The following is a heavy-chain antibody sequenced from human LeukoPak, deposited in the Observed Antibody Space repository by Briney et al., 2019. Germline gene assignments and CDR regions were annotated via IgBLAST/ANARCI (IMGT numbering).Heavy chain of an antibody. J-gene: IGHJ4*02. CDR1: GFSLSNYA. V-gene: IGHV3-21*01. CDR3: ARDAPLSPYDSSGYYPSQFDY. CDR2: ISSSSSYI. D-gene: IGHD3-22*01. Sequence: KSGGSLRLSCAVSGFSLSNYAMSWVRQAPGKGLEWVSSISSSSSYIYYADSVKGRFTISRDNAKNSLYLQMNSLRAEDTAVYYCARDAPLSPYDSSGYYPSQFDYWGQGTLVTVSS.